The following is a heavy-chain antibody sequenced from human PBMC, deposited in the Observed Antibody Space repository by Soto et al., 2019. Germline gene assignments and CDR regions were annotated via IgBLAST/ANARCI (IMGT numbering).Heavy chain of an antibody. V-gene: IGHV1-3*05. CDR2: INAGNGNT. CDR1: GYTFTSYA. D-gene: IGHD6-19*01. J-gene: IGHJ4*02. CDR3: ARAVAVPADFDY. Sequence: QVQLVQSGAEEKKPGASVKVSCKASGYTFTSYAMHWVRQAPGQRLEWMGWINAGNGNTKYSQKFQGRVTITRDTAASTAYMELSSLRAEDTAVYYCARAVAVPADFDYWGQGTLVTVSS.